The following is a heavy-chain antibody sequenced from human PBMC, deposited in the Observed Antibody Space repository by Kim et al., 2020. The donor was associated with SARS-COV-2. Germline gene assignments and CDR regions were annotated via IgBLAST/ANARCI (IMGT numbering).Heavy chain of an antibody. V-gene: IGHV4-59*01. CDR3: AREVGYYMVRGVISSDGMDV. CDR2: IYYSGST. Sequence: SETLSLTCTVSGGSISSYYWSWIRQPPGKGLEWIGYIYYSGSTNYNPSLKSRVTISVDTSKNQFSLKLSSVTAADTAVYYCAREVGYYMVRGVISSDGMDVWGQGTTVTVSS. CDR1: GGSISSYY. J-gene: IGHJ6*02. D-gene: IGHD3-10*01.